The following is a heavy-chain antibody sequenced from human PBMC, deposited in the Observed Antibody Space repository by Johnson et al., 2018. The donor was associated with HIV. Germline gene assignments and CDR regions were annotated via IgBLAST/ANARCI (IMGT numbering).Heavy chain of an antibody. Sequence: VQLVESGGGVVQPGRSLRLSCAASGFTFSSYAMHWVRQAPGKGLEWVAVISYDGSHKFYADSVKGRFTISRDHSKNTLSLQMNSLRAEDTAVYYCARGISQPYYNFWSGYHYPDAFDIWGQGTMVTVSS. CDR1: GFTFSSYA. J-gene: IGHJ3*02. D-gene: IGHD3-3*01. CDR3: ARGISQPYYNFWSGYHYPDAFDI. CDR2: ISYDGSHK. V-gene: IGHV3-30-3*01.